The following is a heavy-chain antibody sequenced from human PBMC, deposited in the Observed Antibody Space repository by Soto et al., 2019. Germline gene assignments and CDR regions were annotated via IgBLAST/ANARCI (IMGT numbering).Heavy chain of an antibody. Sequence: ASVKVSCKACGYSFTGYYMHWLRQAPGQGLEWMGWINPNSGGTNYAQKFQGWVTMTRDTSISTAYMELSRLRSDDTAVYYCARYYYESSGYPKGGFDIWGQGTMGTGSS. CDR3: ARYYYESSGYPKGGFDI. J-gene: IGHJ3*02. D-gene: IGHD3-22*01. CDR1: GYSFTGYY. V-gene: IGHV1-2*04. CDR2: INPNSGGT.